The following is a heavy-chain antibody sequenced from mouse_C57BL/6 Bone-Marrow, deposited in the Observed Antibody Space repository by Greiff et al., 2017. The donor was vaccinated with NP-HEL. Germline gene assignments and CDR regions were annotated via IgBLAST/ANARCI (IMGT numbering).Heavy chain of an antibody. CDR3: AFYDYDAY. D-gene: IGHD2-4*01. J-gene: IGHJ3*01. CDR1: GFTFSDYG. CDR2: ISSGSSTI. V-gene: IGHV5-17*01. Sequence: EVQLVESGGGLVKPGGSLKLSCAASGFTFSDYGMHWVRQAPEKGLEWVAYISSGSSTIYYADTVKGRFTISRDNAKNTLFLQMTSLRSEDTAMYYCAFYDYDAYWGQGTLVTVSA.